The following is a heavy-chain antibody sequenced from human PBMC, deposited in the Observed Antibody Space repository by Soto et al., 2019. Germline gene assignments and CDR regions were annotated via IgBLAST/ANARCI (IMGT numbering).Heavy chain of an antibody. CDR2: INPNSGGT. Sequence: ASVKVSCKASSYTFTSYGISWVRQAPAQGLEWMGWINPNSGGTNYAQKFQGWVTMTRDTSISAAYMELSRLRSDDTAVYYCAESYSGYDLATWGQGTLVTVSS. CDR3: AESYSGYDLAT. J-gene: IGHJ5*02. D-gene: IGHD5-12*01. V-gene: IGHV1-2*04. CDR1: SYTFTSYG.